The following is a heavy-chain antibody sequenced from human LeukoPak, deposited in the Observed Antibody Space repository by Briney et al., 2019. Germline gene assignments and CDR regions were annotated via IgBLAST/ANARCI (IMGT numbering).Heavy chain of an antibody. J-gene: IGHJ4*02. CDR3: ARRASGWSIDY. V-gene: IGHV5-51*01. D-gene: IGHD6-19*01. Sequence: GESLKISCKGSGYSFTSYWIGWVRQMPGKGLEWMGIIYASDSTTKYSPSFQGQVTISADKPINTAYLQWSSLEASDSAIYYCARRASGWSIDYWGQGTLVTVSS. CDR1: GYSFTSYW. CDR2: IYASDSTT.